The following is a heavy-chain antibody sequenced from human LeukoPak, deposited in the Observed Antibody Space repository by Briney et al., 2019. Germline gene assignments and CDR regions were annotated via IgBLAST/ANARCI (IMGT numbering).Heavy chain of an antibody. CDR2: IYSSGST. CDR1: GGSISSYY. V-gene: IGHV4-59*01. CDR3: ARGSGSGSYYIPYYYGMDV. J-gene: IGHJ6*02. Sequence: SETLSLTCTVSGGSISSYYWSWIRQPPGKGREWIGYIYSSGSTNYNPSLKSRVTISVDTSKNQFSLKLSSVTAADTAVYYCARGSGSGSYYIPYYYGMDVWGQGTTVTVSS. D-gene: IGHD3-10*01.